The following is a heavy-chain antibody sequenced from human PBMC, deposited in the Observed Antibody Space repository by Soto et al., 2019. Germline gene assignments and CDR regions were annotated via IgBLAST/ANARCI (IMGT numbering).Heavy chain of an antibody. Sequence: PSEPLYLPCNVSGGSISSGGYYWSWIRQHPGKGLEWIGYVYYSGSTYYNPSLKSRVTISVDTSKNQFSLKLSSVTAADTAVYYCARGGKLRYPLGMDVWGQGTTVTVSS. CDR3: ARGGKLRYPLGMDV. J-gene: IGHJ6*02. CDR2: VYYSGST. V-gene: IGHV4-31*03. CDR1: GGSISSGGYY. D-gene: IGHD3-9*01.